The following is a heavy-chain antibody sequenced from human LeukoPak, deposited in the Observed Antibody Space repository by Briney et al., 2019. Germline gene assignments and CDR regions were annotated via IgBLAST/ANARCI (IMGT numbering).Heavy chain of an antibody. D-gene: IGHD3-16*01. CDR1: GGSLSSFY. Sequence: PSETLSLTCTVSGGSLSSFYWSWVRQPAGKGPEWIGRVDTSGDTHYNPSLKSRATMSLDTSKKQFSLKLNSVAVADTAVYYCARGLGGASYYMDVWGEGTTVSVSS. CDR3: ARGLGGASYYMDV. V-gene: IGHV4-4*07. J-gene: IGHJ6*03. CDR2: VDTSGDT.